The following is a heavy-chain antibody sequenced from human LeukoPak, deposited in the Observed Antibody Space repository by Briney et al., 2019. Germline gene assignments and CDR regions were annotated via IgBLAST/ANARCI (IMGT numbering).Heavy chain of an antibody. CDR2: IYTSGST. J-gene: IGHJ3*02. D-gene: IGHD3-22*01. V-gene: IGHV4-4*07. Sequence: PSETLSLTCTVSGGSISSYYWSWIRQPAGKGLAWIGRIYTSGSTNYNPSLKSRVTMSVDTSKNQFSLKLSSVTAADTAVYYCAREVVGIVGAGGAFDIWGQGTMVTVSS. CDR1: GGSISSYY. CDR3: AREVVGIVGAGGAFDI.